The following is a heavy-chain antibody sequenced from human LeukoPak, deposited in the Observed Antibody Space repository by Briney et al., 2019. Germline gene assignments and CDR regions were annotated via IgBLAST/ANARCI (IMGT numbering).Heavy chain of an antibody. CDR3: ARGPRWLQFGEYYFDY. J-gene: IGHJ4*02. CDR1: GFTFSSYA. D-gene: IGHD5-24*01. V-gene: IGHV3-30-3*01. CDR2: ISYDGSNK. Sequence: PGRSLRLSCAASGFTFSSYAMHWVRQAPGKGLEWVAVISYDGSNKYYADSVKGRFTISRDNSKNTLYLQMNSLRAEDTAVYYCARGPRWLQFGEYYFDYWGQGTLVTVSS.